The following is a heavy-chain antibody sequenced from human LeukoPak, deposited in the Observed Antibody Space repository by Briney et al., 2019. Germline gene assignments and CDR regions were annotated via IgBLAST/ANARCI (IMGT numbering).Heavy chain of an antibody. D-gene: IGHD2-2*02. J-gene: IGHJ2*01. CDR2: IWYDGSNK. Sequence: QPGRSLRLSCAASGFTFSSYGMHWVRQAPGKGLEWVAVIWYDGSNKYYADSVKGRFTISRDNSKNTLYLQMNSLRVEDTALHYCARGKYLHYWYFDLWGRGTLVTVSS. CDR1: GFTFSSYG. V-gene: IGHV3-33*01. CDR3: ARGKYLHYWYFDL.